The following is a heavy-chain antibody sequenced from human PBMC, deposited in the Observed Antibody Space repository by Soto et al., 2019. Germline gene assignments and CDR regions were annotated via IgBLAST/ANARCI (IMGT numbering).Heavy chain of an antibody. CDR1: GGSISSYY. CDR2: IYTSGST. Sequence: GPGRHSETLSLTCTVSGGSISSYYWSWIRQPAGKGLEWIGRIYTSGSTNYNPSLKSRVTMSVDTSKNQFSLKLSSVTAADTAVYYCARDLGVAGLDPWGQGTLVTVSS. CDR3: ARDLGVAGLDP. V-gene: IGHV4-4*07. J-gene: IGHJ5*02. D-gene: IGHD3-3*01.